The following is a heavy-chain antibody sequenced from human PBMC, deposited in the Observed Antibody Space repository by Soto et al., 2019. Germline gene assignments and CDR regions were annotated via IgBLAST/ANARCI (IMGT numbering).Heavy chain of an antibody. CDR3: ARAVVVVPAPFFFDY. D-gene: IGHD2-2*01. CDR1: GGSISSGGYS. V-gene: IGHV4-30-2*01. Sequence: QLQLQESGSGLVKPSQTLSLTCAVSGGSISSGGYSWSWIRQPPWKGLEWIGYIYHSGSTYYNPSLKSRVTISVDRSKNQFSLKLSSVTAADTAVYYCARAVVVVPAPFFFDYWGQGTLVTVSS. J-gene: IGHJ4*02. CDR2: IYHSGST.